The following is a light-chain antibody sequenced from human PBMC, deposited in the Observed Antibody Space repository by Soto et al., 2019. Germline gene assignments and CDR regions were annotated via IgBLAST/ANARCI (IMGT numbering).Light chain of an antibody. V-gene: IGKV1-39*01. J-gene: IGKJ2*01. Sequence: DIQMTQSLSSLSASVGDRVSITCRASQSIRNNLSWYQQKPGKAPKFLIYVASTLQRGVPSRFSGSGSGTDFTLTISSLQPEDFATYYCQQTFSPPYTFGQGTKLEIK. CDR3: QQTFSPPYT. CDR2: VAS. CDR1: QSIRNN.